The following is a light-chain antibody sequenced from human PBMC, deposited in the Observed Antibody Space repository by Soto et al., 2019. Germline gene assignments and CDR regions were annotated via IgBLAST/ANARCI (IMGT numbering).Light chain of an antibody. V-gene: IGKV1-5*03. CDR3: EQYNSYST. CDR2: KAS. J-gene: IGKJ1*01. Sequence: PSTLSGAVGDRVTLTCRASQTISSWLAWYQQKPGKAPTLLIYKASTLENGVPSRFSGSGSGTEFTLTISSLQPDDFATYYCEQYNSYSTCGQGTKVDI. CDR1: QTISSW.